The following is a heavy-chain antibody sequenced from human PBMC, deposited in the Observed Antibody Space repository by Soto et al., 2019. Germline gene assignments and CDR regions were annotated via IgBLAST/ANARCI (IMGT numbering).Heavy chain of an antibody. V-gene: IGHV4-34*01. CDR1: GGSFSGYY. CDR2: INHSGST. D-gene: IGHD3-3*01. Sequence: SETLSLTCAVYGGSFSGYYWSWIRQPPGKGLEWIGEINHSGSTNYNPSLKSRVTISVDTSKNQFSLKLSSVTAADTAVYYCARAVRFLEWLLYSYYGTDVWGQGTTVTVSS. CDR3: ARAVRFLEWLLYSYYGTDV. J-gene: IGHJ6*02.